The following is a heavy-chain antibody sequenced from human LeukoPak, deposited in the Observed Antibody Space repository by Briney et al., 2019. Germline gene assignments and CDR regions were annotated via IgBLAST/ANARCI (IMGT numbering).Heavy chain of an antibody. Sequence: VASVTVSCKASGGTFSSYAISWVRQAPGQGLEWMGGIIPTFGTANYAQKFQGRVTITADESTSTAYMELSSLRSEDTAVYYCEASDPGIAVAGSSYYFDYWGQGTLVTVSS. V-gene: IGHV1-69*13. CDR3: EASDPGIAVAGSSYYFDY. J-gene: IGHJ4*02. CDR2: IIPTFGTA. D-gene: IGHD6-19*01. CDR1: GGTFSSYA.